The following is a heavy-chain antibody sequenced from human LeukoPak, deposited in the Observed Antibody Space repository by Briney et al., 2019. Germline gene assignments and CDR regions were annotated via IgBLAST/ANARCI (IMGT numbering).Heavy chain of an antibody. J-gene: IGHJ6*02. V-gene: IGHV4-59*01. CDR1: GGSISSYY. CDR2: IYYSGST. D-gene: IGHD1-14*01. CDR3: ARDRGKMNGYYYGMDV. Sequence: PSETLSLTCTVSGGSISSYYWGWIRQPPGKGLEWMGYIYYSGSTNNNPSLKSEVTISVDTSKNQFSLKLSSVTAADTAVYYCARDRGKMNGYYYGMDVWGQGTTVTVSS.